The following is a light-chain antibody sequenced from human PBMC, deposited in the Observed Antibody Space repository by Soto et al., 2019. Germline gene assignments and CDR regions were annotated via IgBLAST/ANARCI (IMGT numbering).Light chain of an antibody. CDR2: GNN. CDR3: QSFDSSLRGGV. Sequence: QSVLTQPPSVSGAPGQRVTISCTGSSSNIGAPYDVHWYQQLPGTAPKLLIYGNNNRPSGVPDRFSGSKSGTSAPLAITGLQAEDEADYYCQSFDSSLRGGVFGGGTKLTVL. V-gene: IGLV1-40*01. J-gene: IGLJ2*01. CDR1: SSNIGAPYD.